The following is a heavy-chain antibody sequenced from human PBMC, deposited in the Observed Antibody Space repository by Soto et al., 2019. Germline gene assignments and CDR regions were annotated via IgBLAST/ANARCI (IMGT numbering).Heavy chain of an antibody. CDR3: ARRSYDSSGFSWFDP. Sequence: PSETLSLTCTVSGGSISSSSYYWGWIRQPPGKGLEWIGSIYYSGSTYYNPSLKSRVTISVDTSKNQFSLKLSSVTAADTAVYYCARRSYDSSGFSWFDPWGQGTLVTVS. J-gene: IGHJ5*02. D-gene: IGHD3-22*01. V-gene: IGHV4-39*01. CDR1: GGSISSSSYY. CDR2: IYYSGST.